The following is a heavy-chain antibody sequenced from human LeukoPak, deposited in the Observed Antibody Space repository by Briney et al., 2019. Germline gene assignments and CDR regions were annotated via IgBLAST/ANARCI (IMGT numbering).Heavy chain of an antibody. CDR3: VVRGVVKPY. CDR2: IKPDGSER. J-gene: IGHJ4*02. D-gene: IGHD3-10*01. CDR1: GFTFSTYW. Sequence: GGSLRLSCEASGFTFSTYWMSWVRQAPGKGLEWVANIKPDGSERYYVDSVKGRFTISRDNAKNSLYPQMNSPRAEDTAVYYCVVRGVVKPYWGQGTLVTVSS. V-gene: IGHV3-7*01.